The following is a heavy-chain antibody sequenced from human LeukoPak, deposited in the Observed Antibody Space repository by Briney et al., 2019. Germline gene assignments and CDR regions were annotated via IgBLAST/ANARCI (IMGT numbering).Heavy chain of an antibody. CDR3: ARGAPSLAAAGRDAFDI. Sequence: SETLSLTCTVSGGSISSYCWSWIRQPPGKGLEWIGYIYYSGSTNYNPSLKSRVTISVDTSKNQFSLKLSSVTAADTAVYYCARGAPSLAAAGRDAFDIWGQGTMVTVSS. J-gene: IGHJ3*02. D-gene: IGHD6-13*01. CDR2: IYYSGST. CDR1: GGSISSYC. V-gene: IGHV4-59*01.